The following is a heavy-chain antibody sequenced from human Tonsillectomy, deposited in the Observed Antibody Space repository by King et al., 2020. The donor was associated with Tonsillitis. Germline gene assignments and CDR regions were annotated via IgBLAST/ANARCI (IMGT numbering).Heavy chain of an antibody. D-gene: IGHD6-13*01. V-gene: IGHV4-39*07. CDR1: GGSISSSSYY. CDR3: ARHENSSSWYTSRY. J-gene: IGHJ4*02. Sequence: LQLQESGPGLVKPSETLSLTCTVSGGSISSSSYYWGWIRQSPGKGLEWIGSIYYSGSTYYNPSLKSRVTISVDTSKNQFSLKLSSVTAAETAVYYCARHENSSSWYTSRYWGQGTLVTVSS. CDR2: IYYSGST.